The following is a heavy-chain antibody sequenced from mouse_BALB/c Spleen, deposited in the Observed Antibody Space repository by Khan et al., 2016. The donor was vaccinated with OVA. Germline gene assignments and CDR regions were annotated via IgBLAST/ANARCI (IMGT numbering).Heavy chain of an antibody. CDR3: ARGNYYGYYFDY. V-gene: IGHV3-2*02. Sequence: EVQLQESGPGLVKPSQSLSLTCTVTGYSITSGYVWNWIRQFPENKLEWMGYISYSGVTSYTPSLKSRISITRDTSKNQFFLQLNSVTTEDTATYYCARGNYYGYYFDYGGQGTTLTVSS. D-gene: IGHD1-1*01. CDR1: GYSITSGYV. CDR2: ISYSGVT. J-gene: IGHJ2*01.